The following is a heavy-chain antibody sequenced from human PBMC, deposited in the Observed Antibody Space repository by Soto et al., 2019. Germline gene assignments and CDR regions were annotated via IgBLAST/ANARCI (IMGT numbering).Heavy chain of an antibody. CDR2: ISAYNGNT. V-gene: IGHV1-18*01. J-gene: IGHJ6*02. CDR1: GYTFASYG. Sequence: ASVKVSCKASGYTFASYGISWVRQAPGQGLEWMGWISAYNGNTNYAQKFQGRVTMTTDTFTRTAYMEVRSLRSDDTAVYYCAREGTCSSTSCPTYFSFGMDVWGQGTKVTVSS. CDR3: AREGTCSSTSCPTYFSFGMDV. D-gene: IGHD2-2*01.